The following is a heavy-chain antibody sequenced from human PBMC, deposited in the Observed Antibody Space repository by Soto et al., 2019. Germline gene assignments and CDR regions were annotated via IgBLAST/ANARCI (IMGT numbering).Heavy chain of an antibody. CDR2: IYHSGST. V-gene: IGHV4-30-2*01. J-gene: IGHJ5*02. CDR3: VRVRGPYCGGASDTPTPKWFDP. D-gene: IGHD2-21*01. Sequence: PSETLSLTSAVCPSSINRCGYFLSLIRQPPGKGLEWIGYIYHSGSTYYNPSLKSRVSISVDRSKTQLSLKLSSVTAVDTAVYYCVRVRGPYCGGASDTPTPKWFDPWGQG. CDR1: PSSINRCGYF.